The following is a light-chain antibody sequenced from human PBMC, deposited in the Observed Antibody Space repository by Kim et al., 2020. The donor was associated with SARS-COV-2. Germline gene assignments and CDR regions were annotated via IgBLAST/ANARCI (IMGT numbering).Light chain of an antibody. CDR3: QQSYSTPFT. J-gene: IGKJ1*01. CDR2: ATS. CDR1: QSKTNA. Sequence: ATVGGSVTITCRASQSKTNAINWYQQKPGKAPKLLIFATSSLQSGVPSRFSGSGSGTDFTLTISSLQPEDFATYYCQQSYSTPFTFGQGTKVDIK. V-gene: IGKV1-39*01.